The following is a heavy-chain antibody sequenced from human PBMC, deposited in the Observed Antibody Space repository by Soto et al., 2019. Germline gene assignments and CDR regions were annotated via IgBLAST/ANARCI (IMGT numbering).Heavy chain of an antibody. Sequence: QVQLQESGPGLVKPSQTLSLTCTVSGGSISSGDYYRSWIRQPPGKGLEWIGYIYYSGSTYYNPSLKSRVTISVDTSKNQFSLKLSSVTAADTAVYYCARVAEAYVPATYYFDYWGQGTLVTVSS. CDR1: GGSISSGDYY. CDR2: IYYSGST. D-gene: IGHD2-2*01. V-gene: IGHV4-30-4*01. CDR3: ARVAEAYVPATYYFDY. J-gene: IGHJ4*02.